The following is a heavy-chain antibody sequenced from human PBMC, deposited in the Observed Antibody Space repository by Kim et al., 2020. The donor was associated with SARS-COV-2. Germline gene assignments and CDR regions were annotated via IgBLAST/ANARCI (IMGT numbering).Heavy chain of an antibody. CDR1: GGSFSGYY. CDR2: INHSGST. D-gene: IGHD3-10*01. Sequence: SETLSLTCAVYGGSFSGYYWSWIRQPPGKGLEWIGEINHSGSTNYNPSLKSRVTISVDTSKNQFSLKLSSVTAADTAVYYCARGAKSVSTRNWGYGSGSYYTTSWFDPWGQGTLVTVSS. CDR3: ARGAKSVSTRNWGYGSGSYYTTSWFDP. J-gene: IGHJ5*02. V-gene: IGHV4-34*01.